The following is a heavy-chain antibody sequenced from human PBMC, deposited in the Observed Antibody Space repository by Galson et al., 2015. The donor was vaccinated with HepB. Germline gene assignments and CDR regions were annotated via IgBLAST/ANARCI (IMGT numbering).Heavy chain of an antibody. CDR2: INAGNGNT. CDR1: GYTFTDDD. CDR3: ARGDSGSYLRY. V-gene: IGHV1-3*01. J-gene: IGHJ4*02. D-gene: IGHD1-26*01. Sequence: SVKVSCKASGYTFTDDDMHWVRQAPGQRLEWMGWINAGNGNTEYSQKFQGRVTIARDTSASTAYMELSSLRSEDTAVYYCARGDSGSYLRYWGQGTLVTVSS.